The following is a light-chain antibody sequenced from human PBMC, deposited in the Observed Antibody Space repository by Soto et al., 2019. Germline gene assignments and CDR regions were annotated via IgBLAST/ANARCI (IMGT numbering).Light chain of an antibody. V-gene: IGKV1-17*02. J-gene: IGKJ1*01. CDR2: GAS. CDR3: LQHNSFPRT. Sequence: IQLPQSPSSLSASVGDRVTITCRASQGINSYLGWFQQKPGKAPKRLIYGASSLQSGVPSRFSGRGSGTEFTLTISNLQPEDFATYYCLQHNSFPRTFGQGTKVDIK. CDR1: QGINSY.